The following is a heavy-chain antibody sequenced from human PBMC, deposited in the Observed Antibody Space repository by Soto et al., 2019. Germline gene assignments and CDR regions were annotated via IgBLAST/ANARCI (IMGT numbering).Heavy chain of an antibody. CDR1: GGSFSGYY. D-gene: IGHD3-3*01. Sequence: SETLSLTCAVYGGSFSGYYWSWIRQPPGKGLEWIGEINHSGSTNYNPSLKSRVTISVDTSKNQFSLKLSSVTAADTAVYYCARGRGFLEWLVRARTYYGMDVWGQGTTVTVSS. CDR3: ARGRGFLEWLVRARTYYGMDV. CDR2: INHSGST. J-gene: IGHJ6*02. V-gene: IGHV4-34*01.